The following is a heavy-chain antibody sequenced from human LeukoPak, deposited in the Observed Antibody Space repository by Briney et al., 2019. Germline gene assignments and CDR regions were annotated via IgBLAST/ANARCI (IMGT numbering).Heavy chain of an antibody. V-gene: IGHV1-2*02. CDR3: ARADRLHGGPYLIGP. CDR2: INPNSGGT. J-gene: IGHJ5*02. D-gene: IGHD2-21*01. CDR1: GYSFTDYY. Sequence: ASVKVSCKTSGYSFTDYYMHWVRRAPGQGLEWMGWINPNSGGTSSAQKFQGRVTMTRDTSISTVYMEVSWLTFDDTAIYYCARADRLHGGPYLIGPWGQGTLVTVSS.